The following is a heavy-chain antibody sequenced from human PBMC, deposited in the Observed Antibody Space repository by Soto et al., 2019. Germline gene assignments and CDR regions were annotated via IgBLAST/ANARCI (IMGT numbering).Heavy chain of an antibody. J-gene: IGHJ5*02. CDR3: ARGPQSQVWPQGWFDP. Sequence: SVKVSCKASGGTFSSYAISWVRQAPGQGLEWMGGIIPIFGTANYAQKFQGRVTITADESTSTAYMELSSLRSEDTAVFYCARGPQSQVWPQGWFDPWGQGTLVTVSS. D-gene: IGHD5-18*01. V-gene: IGHV1-69*13. CDR1: GGTFSSYA. CDR2: IIPIFGTA.